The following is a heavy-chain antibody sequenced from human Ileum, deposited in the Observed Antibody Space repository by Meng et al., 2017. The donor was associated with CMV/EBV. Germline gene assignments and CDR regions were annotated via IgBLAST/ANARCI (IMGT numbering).Heavy chain of an antibody. CDR1: GGTFSRYA. D-gene: IGHD5-12*01. Sequence: KASGGTFSRYAMSWVRQAPGQGLKWMGRIIPIFGTANYAQKFQGRVTITTDESTSTAYMEPSSLRSEDTAVYYCARGDPSGYDYFDYWGQGTLVTVSS. CDR2: IIPIFGTA. V-gene: IGHV1-69*05. CDR3: ARGDPSGYDYFDY. J-gene: IGHJ4*02.